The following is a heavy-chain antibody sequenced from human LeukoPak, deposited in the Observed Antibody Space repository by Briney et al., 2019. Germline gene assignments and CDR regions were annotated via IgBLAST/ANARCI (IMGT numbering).Heavy chain of an antibody. V-gene: IGHV3-53*01. CDR2: SYSGGST. Sequence: PGGPMRLSCVASAFSDKSNYMSWVRQAPGKGLEWVSVSYSGGSTYYEDSVKGRFTVSSDVSKNTLYLQMNNLRGEDTAVYYCASRHCSGENCYAGPLDFWGQGIQVTVSS. CDR1: AFSDKSNY. CDR3: ASRHCSGENCYAGPLDF. J-gene: IGHJ4*02. D-gene: IGHD2-8*02.